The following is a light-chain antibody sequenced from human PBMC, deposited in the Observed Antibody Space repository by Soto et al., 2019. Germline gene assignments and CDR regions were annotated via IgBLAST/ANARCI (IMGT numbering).Light chain of an antibody. J-gene: IGKJ3*01. CDR1: QGISNH. Sequence: DIQMTQSPSAMSASVGDRITITCRASQGISNHLAWFQQKPGKVPKRLIYLASSLESGVPSRFSGSGSGTEFTLTISSLQPEDFATYYCLQHTGYPLTFGPGTKVDIK. CDR2: LAS. V-gene: IGKV1-17*03. CDR3: LQHTGYPLT.